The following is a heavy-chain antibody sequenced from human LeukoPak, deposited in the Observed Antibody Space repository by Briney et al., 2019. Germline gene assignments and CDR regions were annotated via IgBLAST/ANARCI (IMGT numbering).Heavy chain of an antibody. CDR2: ISSSGPTI. D-gene: IGHD1-14*01. CDR3: ARALGAHFTTVFDY. Sequence: GGSLRLSCAASGFSFSSFSMNWVRQAPGKGLEWISYISSSGPTIYYADSVKGRFTISRDNAKNSLYLQMNSLRAEDTAVYYCARALGAHFTTVFDYWGQGTLVTVSS. V-gene: IGHV3-48*04. J-gene: IGHJ4*02. CDR1: GFSFSSFS.